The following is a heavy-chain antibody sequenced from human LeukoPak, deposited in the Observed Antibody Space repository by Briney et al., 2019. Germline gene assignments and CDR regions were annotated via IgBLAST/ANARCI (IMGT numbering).Heavy chain of an antibody. D-gene: IGHD5-18*01. V-gene: IGHV3-30-3*01. Sequence: GGSLRLSCAASGFTFSSYAMHWVRQAPGKGLEWVAVISYDGSNKYYADSVKGRFTISRDNSKNTLYLQMNSLRAEDTAVYYCARERGGPRIQLWSPPGGYWGQGTLVTVSS. CDR1: GFTFSSYA. J-gene: IGHJ4*02. CDR2: ISYDGSNK. CDR3: ARERGGPRIQLWSPPGGY.